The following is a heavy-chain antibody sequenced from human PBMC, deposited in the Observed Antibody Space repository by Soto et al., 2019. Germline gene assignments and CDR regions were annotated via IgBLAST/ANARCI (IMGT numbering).Heavy chain of an antibody. V-gene: IGHV3-23*01. CDR3: AKGGWPTCQLLWAY. D-gene: IGHD2-2*01. Sequence: EVQLLESGGGLVQPGGSLRLSCAASGFTFSSYAMSWVRQAPGKGLEWVSGISSSGGSTYYADSVKGRFTISRDNSKNTLCLQMNSLRAEDTDVYYCAKGGWPTCQLLWAYWGQGTLVSVSS. J-gene: IGHJ4*02. CDR1: GFTFSSYA. CDR2: ISSSGGST.